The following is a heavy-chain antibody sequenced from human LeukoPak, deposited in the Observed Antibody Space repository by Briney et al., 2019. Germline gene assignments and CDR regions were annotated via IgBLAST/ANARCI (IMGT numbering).Heavy chain of an antibody. CDR2: ISGSGGST. CDR3: AKDSYSNYRYFDY. Sequence: TGGSLRLSCAASGFTFSSYAMSWVRQAPGKGLEWVSAISGSGGSTYYADSVKGRFTISRDNSKNTLYLQMNSLRAEDTAVYYCAKDSYSNYRYFDYWGQGTLVTVSS. D-gene: IGHD4-11*01. J-gene: IGHJ4*02. V-gene: IGHV3-23*01. CDR1: GFTFSSYA.